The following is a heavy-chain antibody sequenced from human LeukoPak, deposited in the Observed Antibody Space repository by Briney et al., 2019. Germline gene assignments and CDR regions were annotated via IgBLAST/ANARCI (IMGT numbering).Heavy chain of an antibody. CDR1: GYTFISYG. CDR2: ISVYNGNR. J-gene: IGHJ4*02. V-gene: IGHV1-18*01. CDR3: ARTPPAFECSSTTCPVLDC. D-gene: IGHD2-2*01. Sequence: VASVKVSCKTSGYTFISYGISWVRQAPGQGLEWMGWISVYNGNRNYAQNLQGRLTMTTDTPTSTAYMELRSLRSDDTAVYYCARTPPAFECSSTTCPVLDCWAQGTLVTVSS.